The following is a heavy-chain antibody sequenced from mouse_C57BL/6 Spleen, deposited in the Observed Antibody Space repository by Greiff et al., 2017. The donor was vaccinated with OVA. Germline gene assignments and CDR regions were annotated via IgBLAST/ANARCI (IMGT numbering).Heavy chain of an antibody. D-gene: IGHD1-1*01. J-gene: IGHJ2*01. Sequence: QVQLQQPGAELVRPGSSVKLSCKASGYTFTSYWMHWVKQRPIQGLEWIGNIDPSDSETHYNQKFKDKATLTVDKSSSTAYMQLSSLTSEDSAVYYCARASGSIYYFDYWGQGTTLTVSS. CDR2: IDPSDSET. CDR1: GYTFTSYW. CDR3: ARASGSIYYFDY. V-gene: IGHV1-52*01.